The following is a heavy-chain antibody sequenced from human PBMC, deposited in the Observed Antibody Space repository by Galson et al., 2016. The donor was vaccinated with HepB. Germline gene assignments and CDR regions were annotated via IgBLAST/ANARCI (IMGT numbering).Heavy chain of an antibody. D-gene: IGHD1-1*01. Sequence: SLRLSCAASGFTFSSSAMHWVRQAPGKGLEWVALISHDGSNKFNAESVKGRFTISRDNSKKTPYLQMNSLRAEDTAVYYCARERYKRQIDFWGQGTLVTVSS. CDR2: ISHDGSNK. CDR3: ARERYKRQIDF. CDR1: GFTFSSSA. V-gene: IGHV3-30-3*01. J-gene: IGHJ4*02.